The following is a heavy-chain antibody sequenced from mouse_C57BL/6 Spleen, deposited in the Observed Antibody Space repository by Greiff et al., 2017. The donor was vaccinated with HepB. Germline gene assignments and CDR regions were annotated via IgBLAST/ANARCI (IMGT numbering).Heavy chain of an antibody. CDR2: IYPGDGDT. J-gene: IGHJ1*03. Sequence: QVHVKQSGAELVKPGASVKISCKASGYAFSSYWMNWVKQRPGKGLEWIGQIYPGDGDTNYNGKFKGKATLTADKSSSTAYMQLSSLTSEDSAVYFCARSDYYGGYFDVWGTGTTVTVSS. CDR3: ARSDYYGGYFDV. CDR1: GYAFSSYW. D-gene: IGHD1-2*01. V-gene: IGHV1-80*01.